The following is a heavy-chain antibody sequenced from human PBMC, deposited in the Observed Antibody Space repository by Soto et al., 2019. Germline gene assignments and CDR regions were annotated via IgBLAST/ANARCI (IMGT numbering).Heavy chain of an antibody. D-gene: IGHD3-10*01. CDR1: GFTFSSYG. CDR3: TKDSSRSLWFEELLYGEEHFDY. V-gene: IGHV3-30*18. J-gene: IGHJ4*02. Sequence: QVQLVESGGGVVQPGRSLRLSCAASGFTFSSYGMHWVRQAPGKGLEWVAVISYDGSNKYYADSVKGRFTISRDNSKNALYLQMNGLRAEVTAVYYGTKDSSRSLWFEELLYGEEHFDYWRQGTLVTVSS. CDR2: ISYDGSNK.